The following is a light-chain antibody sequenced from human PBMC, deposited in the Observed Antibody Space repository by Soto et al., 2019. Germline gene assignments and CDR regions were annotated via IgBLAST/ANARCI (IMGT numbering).Light chain of an antibody. J-gene: IGKJ3*01. Sequence: ERVMTQSPATLSVSPGERATLSCRASQSVGSNLAWYQQKPGQAPRLLIFGASSRATGVPARFSGSGSGTEFNLAINSLQSEDFAVYFCQQYHNLPLTFGPGNKVDIK. CDR2: GAS. CDR3: QQYHNLPLT. V-gene: IGKV3-15*01. CDR1: QSVGSN.